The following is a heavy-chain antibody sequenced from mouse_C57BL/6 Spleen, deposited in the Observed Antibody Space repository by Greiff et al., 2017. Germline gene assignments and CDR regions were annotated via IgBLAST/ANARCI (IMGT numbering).Heavy chain of an antibody. J-gene: IGHJ3*01. CDR3: TSEETTRWTWLAY. V-gene: IGHV5-9-1*02. CDR2: ISSGGDYI. D-gene: IGHD2-1*01. Sequence: EVKLMESGAGLVKPGGSLKLSCAASGFTFSSYAMSWVRQTPEKRLEWVAYISSGGDYIYSADTVKGRFTISRDNARNTLYLQMSRLKSEDTAMYYCTSEETTRWTWLAYWGQGTLVTVSA. CDR1: GFTFSSYA.